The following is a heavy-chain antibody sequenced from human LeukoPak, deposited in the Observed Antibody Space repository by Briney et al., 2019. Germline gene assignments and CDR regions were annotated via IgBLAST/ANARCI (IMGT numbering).Heavy chain of an antibody. CDR1: GYTFTGYY. CDR3: ARHSRHWSVDY. CDR2: IKLSGGST. D-gene: IGHD6-13*01. J-gene: IGHJ4*02. V-gene: IGHV1-46*01. Sequence: ASVKVSCKASGYTFTGYYMYWVRQAPGQGLEWMGWIKLSGGSTSYAQKFQGRVTMTRDTSTSTFDMELSGLRSEDTAVYHCARHSRHWSVDYWGQGSLIIVSS.